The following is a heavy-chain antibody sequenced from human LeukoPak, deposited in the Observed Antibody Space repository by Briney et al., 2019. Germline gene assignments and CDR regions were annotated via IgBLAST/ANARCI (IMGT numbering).Heavy chain of an antibody. CDR3: ARLGYSYGPYYYYYYMDV. V-gene: IGHV4-34*01. J-gene: IGHJ6*03. Sequence: SETLSLTCTVSGGSISSYYWSWIRQPPGKGLEWIGEINHSGSTNYNPSLKSRVTISVDTSKNQFSLKLSSVTAADTAVYYCARLGYSYGPYYYYYYMDVWGKGTTVTISS. CDR2: INHSGST. CDR1: GGSISSYY. D-gene: IGHD5-18*01.